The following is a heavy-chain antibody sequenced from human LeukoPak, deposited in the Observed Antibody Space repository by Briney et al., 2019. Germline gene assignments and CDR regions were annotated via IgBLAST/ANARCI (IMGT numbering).Heavy chain of an antibody. V-gene: IGHV4-59*01. D-gene: IGHD6-13*01. J-gene: IGHJ4*02. CDR2: IYYSGST. CDR1: GGSISSYY. CDR3: ARDRAGSSWYYFDY. Sequence: SETLSLTCTVSGGSISSYYWSWIRQPPGKGLEWIGYIYYSGSTNYNPSLKSRVTISVDTSKNQFSLKLSSVTAADTAVYYCARDRAGSSWYYFDYWGQGTLVIVSS.